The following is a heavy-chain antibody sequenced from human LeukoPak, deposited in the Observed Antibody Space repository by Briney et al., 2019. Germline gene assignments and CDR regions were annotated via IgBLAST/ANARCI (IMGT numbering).Heavy chain of an antibody. CDR2: INPDGSEK. V-gene: IGHV3-7*03. D-gene: IGHD4-17*01. J-gene: IGHJ6*03. CDR3: EKDRGLRSGYYYMAV. CDR1: GFTFSSDW. Sequence: GGSLRLSCAVSGFTFSSDWMIWVRQAPGKGLEWVANINPDGSEKNYVDSVRGRFTISRDNAKSSLYLQMNSLRAEDTALYYCEKDRGLRSGYYYMAVGGKGPTVTVSS.